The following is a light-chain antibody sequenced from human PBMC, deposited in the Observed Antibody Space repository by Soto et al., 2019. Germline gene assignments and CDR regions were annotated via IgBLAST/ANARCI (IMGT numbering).Light chain of an antibody. CDR1: SGYSNYK. V-gene: IGLV9-49*01. J-gene: IGLJ3*02. Sequence: QSVLTQPPSASASLGASVTLTCTLSSGYSNYKVDWYQQRPGRGPRFVMRVGTGGIVGSKGDGIPDRFSVLGSGLNRYLTIRNIQEEDESDYHCGADHGSGSNFGGVIGGGTKLTVL. CDR2: VGTGGIVG. CDR3: GADHGSGSNFGGV.